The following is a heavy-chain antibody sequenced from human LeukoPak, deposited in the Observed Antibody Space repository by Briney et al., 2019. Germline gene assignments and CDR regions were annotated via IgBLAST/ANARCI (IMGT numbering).Heavy chain of an antibody. J-gene: IGHJ4*02. CDR2: ISGSGGST. V-gene: IGHV3-23*01. Sequence: GGSLRLSCAASGFTFSSYAMSWVRQAPGKGLEWVSAISGSGGSTYYADSVKGRFTISRDNSKNTLYLQMNSLRAEDTAVYYCARTPKVYCSGGSRYPDYWGQGTLVTVSS. D-gene: IGHD2-15*01. CDR1: GFTFSSYA. CDR3: ARTPKVYCSGGSRYPDY.